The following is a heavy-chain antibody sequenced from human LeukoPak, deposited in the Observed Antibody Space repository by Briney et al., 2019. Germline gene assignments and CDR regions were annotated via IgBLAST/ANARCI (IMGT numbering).Heavy chain of an antibody. CDR2: MNPNSGNT. J-gene: IGHJ3*02. D-gene: IGHD3-3*01. CDR1: GGTFSSYA. CDR3: ARADSDFWSGYTVNAFDI. V-gene: IGHV1-8*02. Sequence: ASVKVSCKASGGTFSSYAISWVRQATGQGLEWMGWMNPNSGNTGYAQKFQGRVTMTRNTSISTAYMELSSLRSEDTAVYYCARADSDFWSGYTVNAFDIWGQGTMVTVSS.